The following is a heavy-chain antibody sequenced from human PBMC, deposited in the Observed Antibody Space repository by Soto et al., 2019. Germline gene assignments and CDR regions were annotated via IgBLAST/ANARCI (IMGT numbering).Heavy chain of an antibody. CDR2: IYYSGST. CDR1: GGSISSYY. CDR3: ARDSDGGYFDY. V-gene: IGHV4-59*01. Sequence: SETLSLTCTVSGGSISSYYWSWIRQPPGKGLEWTGYIYYSGSTNYNPSLKSRVTISVDTSKNQFSLKLSSVTAADTAVYYCARDSDGGYFDYWGQGTLVTVSS. J-gene: IGHJ4*02. D-gene: IGHD2-15*01.